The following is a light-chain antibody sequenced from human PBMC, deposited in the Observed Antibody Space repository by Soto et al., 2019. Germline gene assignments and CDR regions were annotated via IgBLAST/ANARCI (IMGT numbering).Light chain of an antibody. V-gene: IGKV3D-15*01. Sequence: ERVMTQSPATLSLSRGERVTLSCRASQSVTTSLAWYQQKPGQAPTLLISGASNRATGIPARFSGSGSGTDFTLTISSLQPEDFALYYCQQYNRSPITFGLGTKVDIK. J-gene: IGKJ3*01. CDR1: QSVTTS. CDR2: GAS. CDR3: QQYNRSPIT.